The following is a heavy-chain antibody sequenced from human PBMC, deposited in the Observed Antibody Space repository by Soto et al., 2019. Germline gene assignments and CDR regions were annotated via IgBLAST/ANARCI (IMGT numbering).Heavy chain of an antibody. Sequence: GGSLILSWAPSGLPLSTYAITWVRQAPGKGLEWVSSISGSGVSTYYADSVKGRFTISRDNSKNTLYLQMNSLRAEDTAVYYCAKDSGAARPHAFDIWGQGTMVTV. V-gene: IGHV3-23*01. CDR1: GLPLSTYA. CDR3: AKDSGAARPHAFDI. D-gene: IGHD6-6*01. J-gene: IGHJ3*02. CDR2: ISGSGVST.